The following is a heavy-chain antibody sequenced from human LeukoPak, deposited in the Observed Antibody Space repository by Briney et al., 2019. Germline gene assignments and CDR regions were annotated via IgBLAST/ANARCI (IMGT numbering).Heavy chain of an antibody. D-gene: IGHD3-3*01. CDR2: IRSKANSYAT. Sequence: GGSLRLSCAASGFTFSGPAMHWVRQASGKGLEWVGRIRSKANSYATAYAASVKGRFTISRDDSKNTAYLQMNSLKTEDTAVYYCTRLYLSYDFWSGYYSGADYWGQGTLVTVSS. CDR3: TRLYLSYDFWSGYYSGADY. CDR1: GFTFSGPA. J-gene: IGHJ4*02. V-gene: IGHV3-73*01.